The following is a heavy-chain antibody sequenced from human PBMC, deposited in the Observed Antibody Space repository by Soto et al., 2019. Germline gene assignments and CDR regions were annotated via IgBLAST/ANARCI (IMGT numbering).Heavy chain of an antibody. J-gene: IGHJ3*02. Sequence: QVQLQESGPGLVKPSETLSLTCTVSGGSISSYYWSWIRQPPGKGLEWIGYIYYSGSTNYNPSLKRRVTIAVATTEYQLPLNLSSVTAADTSVYYCARRLSLSWYDAFDIWGQGTMVTVSS. D-gene: IGHD6-13*01. CDR1: GGSISSYY. CDR3: ARRLSLSWYDAFDI. CDR2: IYYSGST. V-gene: IGHV4-59*08.